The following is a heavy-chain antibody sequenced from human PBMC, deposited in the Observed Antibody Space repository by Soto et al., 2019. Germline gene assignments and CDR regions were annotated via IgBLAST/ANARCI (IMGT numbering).Heavy chain of an antibody. CDR2: IYWDDDK. D-gene: IGHD2-15*01. CDR1: GFSLSTSGVG. V-gene: IGHV2-5*02. Sequence: QITLKESGPTLVKPTQPLTLTCSFSGFSLSTSGVGVAWIRQPPGKALEWLALIYWDDDKRYSPSLRNRLTITKDMSKNQVVLTMTNMDPVETATYYCTHKGGRGAGMDVWGQGTTVTVSS. CDR3: THKGGRGAGMDV. J-gene: IGHJ6*02.